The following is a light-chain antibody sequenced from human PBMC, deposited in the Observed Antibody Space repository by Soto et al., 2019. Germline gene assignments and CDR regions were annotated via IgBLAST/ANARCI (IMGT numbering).Light chain of an antibody. J-gene: IGKJ2*01. CDR2: LGS. CDR3: MQALQTPPT. Sequence: DIVMTQSPLSLPVTPGEPASISCRSSQSLLHSNGYNYLDWYLQKPGQSPQLLIYLGSNRASGVPDRFSGSGSGTDFTRKISRVEAEDVGVYYCMQALQTPPTFGQGTKLEIK. CDR1: QSLLHSNGYNY. V-gene: IGKV2-28*01.